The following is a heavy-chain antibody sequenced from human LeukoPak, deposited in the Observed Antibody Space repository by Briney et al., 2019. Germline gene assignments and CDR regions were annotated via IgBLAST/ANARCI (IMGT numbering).Heavy chain of an antibody. CDR1: GFTFSSYG. J-gene: IGHJ4*02. CDR2: ISYDGSNK. CDR3: AKERYYDFWSGYANLVGY. D-gene: IGHD3-3*01. V-gene: IGHV3-30*18. Sequence: PGGSLRLSCAASGFTFSSYGMHWVRQAPGKGLEWVAVISYDGSNKYYADSVKGRFTISRDNSKNTLYLQMNSLRAEDTAVYYCAKERYYDFWSGYANLVGYWGQGTLVTVSS.